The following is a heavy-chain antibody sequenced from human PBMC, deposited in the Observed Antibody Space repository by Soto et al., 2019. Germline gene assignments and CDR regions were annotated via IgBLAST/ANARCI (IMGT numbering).Heavy chain of an antibody. CDR1: GASIRSTDYY. CDR3: VRTDREGAVAPHWFDR. V-gene: IGHV4-30-4*01. Sequence: TLSLTCTVCGASIRSTDYYWSWIRQAPGKGLEWIGYVYYTGSTYYNPSLMSRLTISVDTSKNQFSLKLTSVTAAETAVYYCVRTDREGAVAPHWFDRWGQGTQVTVSS. J-gene: IGHJ5*02. D-gene: IGHD2-21*02. CDR2: VYYTGST.